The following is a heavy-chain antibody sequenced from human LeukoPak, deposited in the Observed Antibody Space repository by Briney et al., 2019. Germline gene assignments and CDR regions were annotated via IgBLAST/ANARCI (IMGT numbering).Heavy chain of an antibody. CDR2: ISGSGGST. V-gene: IGHV3-23*01. CDR1: GFIFTNAW. J-gene: IGHJ5*02. CDR3: AKDTLGIAVHWFDP. D-gene: IGHD6-19*01. Sequence: PGGSLRLSCAASGFIFTNAWMNWVRQAPGKGLEWVSAISGSGGSTYYADSVKGRFTISRDNSKNTLYLQMNSLRAEDTAVYYCAKDTLGIAVHWFDPWGQGTLVTVSS.